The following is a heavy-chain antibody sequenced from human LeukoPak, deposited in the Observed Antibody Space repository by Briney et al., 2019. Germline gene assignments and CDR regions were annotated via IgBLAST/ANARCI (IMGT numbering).Heavy chain of an antibody. CDR1: GGSIDSFY. D-gene: IGHD3-3*01. Sequence: PSETLSLTCTVSGGSIDSFYWNWIRQSPGKGLDWVGHISYSGSTRYSPSLKSRVAIPLNKSKRQISLRLTSVTAADTAVYYCARDPREHYDFWSGRAHWNFDLWGRGALVAVSS. CDR2: ISYSGST. J-gene: IGHJ2*01. CDR3: ARDPREHYDFWSGRAHWNFDL. V-gene: IGHV4-59*01.